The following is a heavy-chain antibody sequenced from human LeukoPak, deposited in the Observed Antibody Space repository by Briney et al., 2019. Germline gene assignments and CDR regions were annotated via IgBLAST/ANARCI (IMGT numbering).Heavy chain of an antibody. CDR3: ARVSGGRTVTTHAFDI. D-gene: IGHD4-17*01. Sequence: GGSLRLSCAASGFTFSDYYMSWIRQAPGKGLEWVSYISSSGSTLYYADSAKGRFTISRDNAKNSLYLQMNSLRAEDTAVYYCARVSGGRTVTTHAFDIWGQGTIVTVSS. CDR1: GFTFSDYY. J-gene: IGHJ3*02. V-gene: IGHV3-11*01. CDR2: ISSSGSTL.